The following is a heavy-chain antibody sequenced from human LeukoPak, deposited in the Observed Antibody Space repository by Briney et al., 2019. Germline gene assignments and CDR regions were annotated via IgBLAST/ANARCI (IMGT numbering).Heavy chain of an antibody. J-gene: IGHJ3*02. CDR3: AGWTSDAFDI. V-gene: IGHV4-34*01. CDR2: INHSGST. D-gene: IGHD6-19*01. Sequence: SETLSLTCAVYGGSFSGYYWSWIRQPPGEGLEWIGEINHSGSTNYNPSLKSRVTISVDTSKNQFSLKLSSVTAADTAVYYCAGWTSDAFDIWGQGTMVTVSS. CDR1: GGSFSGYY.